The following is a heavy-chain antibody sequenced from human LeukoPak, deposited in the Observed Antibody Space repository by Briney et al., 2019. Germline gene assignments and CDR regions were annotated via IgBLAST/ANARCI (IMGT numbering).Heavy chain of an antibody. Sequence: SETLSLTCAVYGGSFSGYYWSWIRQPPGKGLEWIGEINHSGSTNYNPPLKSRVTISVDTSKNQFSLKLSSVTAADTAVYYCARLAAPIYYYYYYMDVWGKGTTVTVSS. D-gene: IGHD6-6*01. V-gene: IGHV4-34*01. CDR3: ARLAAPIYYYYYYMDV. CDR1: GGSFSGYY. CDR2: INHSGST. J-gene: IGHJ6*03.